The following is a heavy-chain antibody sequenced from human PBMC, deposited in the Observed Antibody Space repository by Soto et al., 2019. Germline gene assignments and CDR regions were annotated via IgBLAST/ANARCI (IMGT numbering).Heavy chain of an antibody. CDR1: GGSISSGGYS. CDR3: ARGPSAAFTYYFDY. D-gene: IGHD2-15*01. J-gene: IGHJ4*02. V-gene: IGHV4-30-2*01. Sequence: PSETLSLTCAVSGGSISSGGYSWSWIRQPPGKGLEWIGYIYHSGSTYYNPSLKSRVTISVDRSKNQFSLKLSSVTAADTAVYYCARGPSAAFTYYFDYWGQGTLVTV. CDR2: IYHSGST.